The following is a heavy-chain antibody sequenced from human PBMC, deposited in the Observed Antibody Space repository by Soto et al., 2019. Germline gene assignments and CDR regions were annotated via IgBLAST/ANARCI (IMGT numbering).Heavy chain of an antibody. Sequence: GGSLRLSCAASGFTVSSNYMSWVRQAPGKGLEWVSVIYSGVSTYYADSVKGRFTISRDNSKNTLYLQMNSLRAEDTAVYYCAREGVAAAGTDYYYGMDVWGQGTTVTVSS. CDR3: AREGVAAAGTDYYYGMDV. V-gene: IGHV3-53*01. D-gene: IGHD6-13*01. CDR1: GFTVSSNY. J-gene: IGHJ6*02. CDR2: IYSGVST.